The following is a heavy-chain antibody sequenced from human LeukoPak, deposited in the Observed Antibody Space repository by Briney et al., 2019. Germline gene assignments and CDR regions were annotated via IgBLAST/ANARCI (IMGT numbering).Heavy chain of an antibody. D-gene: IGHD3-10*01. Sequence: GGSLRLSCAASGFTFSSYAMTWVRQAPGKGLEWVSAIIGSGGSTYYADSVKGRFTISRDNSKNTLYLQMNSLRAEDTAVYYCAKGYRVRGVNDYWGQGTLVTVSS. CDR1: GFTFSSYA. V-gene: IGHV3-23*01. CDR3: AKGYRVRGVNDY. CDR2: IIGSGGST. J-gene: IGHJ4*02.